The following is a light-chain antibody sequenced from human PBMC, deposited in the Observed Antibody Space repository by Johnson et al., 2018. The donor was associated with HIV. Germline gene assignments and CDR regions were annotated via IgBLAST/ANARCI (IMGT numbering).Light chain of an antibody. CDR3: GTWDNSLIPVYV. CDR2: DND. V-gene: IGLV1-51*01. CDR1: SSNIGNNY. J-gene: IGLJ1*01. Sequence: QSVLTQPPSVSAAPGQKVTISCSGSSSNIGNNYVSWYQHLPGTAPKLLIYDNDKRPLGIPDRFSGSKSGTSATLGITGLQTGDEADYYCGTWDNSLIPVYVFGTPTKVSVL.